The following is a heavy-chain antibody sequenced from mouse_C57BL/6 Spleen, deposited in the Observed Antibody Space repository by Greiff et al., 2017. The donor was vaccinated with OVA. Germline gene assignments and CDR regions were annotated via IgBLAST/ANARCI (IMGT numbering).Heavy chain of an antibody. CDR3: ARWGFYAMDY. CDR2: IDPSDSET. J-gene: IGHJ4*01. Sequence: QVQLQQPGAELVRPGSSVKLSCKASGYTFTSYWMHWVKQRPIQGLEWIGNIDPSDSETHYNQKFKDKATLTVDKSSSTAYMQLRSLTSEDSAVYYCARWGFYAMDYWGQGTSVTVSS. CDR1: GYTFTSYW. V-gene: IGHV1-52*01.